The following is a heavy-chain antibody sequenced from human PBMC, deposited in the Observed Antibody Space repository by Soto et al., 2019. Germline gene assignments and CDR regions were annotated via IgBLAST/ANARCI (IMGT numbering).Heavy chain of an antibody. V-gene: IGHV2-5*02. D-gene: IGHD6-19*01. CDR1: GFSLSTSGVG. CDR3: AHRGQWPRAGGFDY. Sequence: QITLKESGPPLVKPTQTLTLTCTFSGFSLSTSGVGVGWIRQPPGKALEWLALIYWDDDKRYSPSLKSRLTITKDTSKNQLVLTLTHLDPVDTGTYYCAHRGQWPRAGGFDYWGQGTLVTVSS. CDR2: IYWDDDK. J-gene: IGHJ4*02.